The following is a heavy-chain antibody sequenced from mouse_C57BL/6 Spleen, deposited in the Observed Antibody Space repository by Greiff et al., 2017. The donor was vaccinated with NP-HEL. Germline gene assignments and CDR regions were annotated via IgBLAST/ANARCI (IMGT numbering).Heavy chain of an antibody. CDR3: ARDDYDYWYFDV. CDR1: GFTFSSYA. D-gene: IGHD2-4*01. CDR2: ISDGGSYT. Sequence: EVKLMESGGGLVKPGGSLKLSCAASGFTFSSYAMSWVRQTPEKRLEWVATISDGGSYTYYPDNVKGRFTISRDNAKNNLYLQMSHLKSEDTAMYYCARDDYDYWYFDVWGTGTTVTVSS. J-gene: IGHJ1*03. V-gene: IGHV5-4*01.